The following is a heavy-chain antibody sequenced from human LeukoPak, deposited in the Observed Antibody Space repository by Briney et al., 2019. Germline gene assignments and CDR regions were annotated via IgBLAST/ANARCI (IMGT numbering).Heavy chain of an antibody. Sequence: PGGSLRLSCAASGFTFSSYEMNWVRQAPGKGLEWVSYITISGSTIYYADSVKGRFTISRDNAKNSLYLQMNSLRAEDTAVYYCARDQLHASITMIVVVTYYFDYWGQGTLVTVSS. D-gene: IGHD3-22*01. CDR3: ARDQLHASITMIVVVTYYFDY. CDR2: ITISGSTI. CDR1: GFTFSSYE. V-gene: IGHV3-48*03. J-gene: IGHJ4*02.